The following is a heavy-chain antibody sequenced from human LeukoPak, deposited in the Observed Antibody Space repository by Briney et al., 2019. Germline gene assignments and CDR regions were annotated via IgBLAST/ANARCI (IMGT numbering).Heavy chain of an antibody. CDR2: ISAYNGNT. CDR1: GYTFTSYG. V-gene: IGHV1-18*01. J-gene: IGHJ5*02. CDR3: ATGPYCSSTSCYTKRWFDP. Sequence: ASVKVSCKASGYTFTSYGISWVRQAPGQGLEWMGWISAYNGNTNYAQKLQGRVTMTTDTSTSTAYMELRSLRSDDTAVYYCATGPYCSSTSCYTKRWFDPWGQGTLVTVSS. D-gene: IGHD2-2*02.